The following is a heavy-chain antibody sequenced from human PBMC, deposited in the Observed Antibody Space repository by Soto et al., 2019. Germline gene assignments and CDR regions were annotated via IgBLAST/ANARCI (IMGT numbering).Heavy chain of an antibody. CDR3: ARDLLSSSGHYFDY. D-gene: IGHD6-6*01. J-gene: IGHJ4*02. Sequence: QVQLVQSGAEVKKPGSSVKVSCKASGGTFSSYAISWVRQAPGQGLEWMGGIIPIFGTANYAQKFQGRVTITADESTSTAYMELSSLRSEDTAVYYCARDLLSSSGHYFDYWGQGTLVTVSS. V-gene: IGHV1-69*01. CDR2: IIPIFGTA. CDR1: GGTFSSYA.